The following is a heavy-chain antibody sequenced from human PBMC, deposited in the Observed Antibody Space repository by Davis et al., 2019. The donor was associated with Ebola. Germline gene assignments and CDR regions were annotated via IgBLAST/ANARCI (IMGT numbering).Heavy chain of an antibody. CDR2: ISGSGGTT. D-gene: IGHD3-10*01. V-gene: IGHV3-23*01. CDR1: VITFSSYA. Sequence: GESLKISCADSVITFSSYAMTWVRQAPGKGLEWVSAISGSGGTTYYAGSVKGRFTVSRDNSKKTMYLQMNSLRAEDTAVYYCAKDELPSNRMVRGVVYYFDYWGQGTLVTVSS. J-gene: IGHJ4*02. CDR3: AKDELPSNRMVRGVVYYFDY.